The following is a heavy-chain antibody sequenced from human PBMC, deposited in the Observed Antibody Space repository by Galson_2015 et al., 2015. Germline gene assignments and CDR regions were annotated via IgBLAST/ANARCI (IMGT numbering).Heavy chain of an antibody. Sequence: SLRLSCAASGFTFSSYGMHWVRQAPGKGLEWVAVISYDGSNKYYADSVKDRFTISRNNSKNTLYLQMNSLRAEDTAVYYCAKDLAVAATLAYYYGMDVWGQGTPVTVSS. V-gene: IGHV3-30*18. D-gene: IGHD2-15*01. J-gene: IGHJ6*02. CDR1: GFTFSSYG. CDR2: ISYDGSNK. CDR3: AKDLAVAATLAYYYGMDV.